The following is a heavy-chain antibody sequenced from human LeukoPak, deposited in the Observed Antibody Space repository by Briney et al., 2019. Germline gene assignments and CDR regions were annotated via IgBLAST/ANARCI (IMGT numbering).Heavy chain of an antibody. CDR2: IKQDGSEK. Sequence: GGSLRLSCAASGFTFSSYWMSWVRQAPGKGLEWVANIKQDGSEKYYVDSVKGRFTISRDNAKNSLYLQMNSLRAEDTAVYYCARDDTTYYYGSGSPRFDPWGQGTLVTVSS. CDR3: ARDDTTYYYGSGSPRFDP. D-gene: IGHD3-10*01. CDR1: GFTFSSYW. V-gene: IGHV3-7*01. J-gene: IGHJ5*02.